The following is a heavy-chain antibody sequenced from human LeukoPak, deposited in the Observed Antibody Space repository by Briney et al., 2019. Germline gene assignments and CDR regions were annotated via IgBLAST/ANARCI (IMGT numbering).Heavy chain of an antibody. D-gene: IGHD6-25*01. Sequence: SETLSLTCAVYGGSFSGYYWSWIRQPPGKGLEWIGEINHSGSTNYNPSLKSRVTISVDTSKNQFSLKLSSVTAADAAVYYCATGFYYFDYWGQGTLVTVSS. CDR1: GGSFSGYY. J-gene: IGHJ4*02. V-gene: IGHV4-34*01. CDR2: INHSGST. CDR3: ATGFYYFDY.